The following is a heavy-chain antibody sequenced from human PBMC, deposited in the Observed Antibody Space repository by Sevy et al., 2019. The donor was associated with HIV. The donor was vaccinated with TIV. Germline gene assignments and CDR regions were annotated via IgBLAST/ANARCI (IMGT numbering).Heavy chain of an antibody. CDR2: ISSYGSFI. J-gene: IGHJ5*02. V-gene: IGHV3-11*01. CDR3: ARGQDIAVMAYSNTWFDP. D-gene: IGHD2-8*01. CDR1: GFTFSDYY. Sequence: GGSLRLSCAGSGFTFSDYYMSWIRQAPGKGLEWVSYISSYGSFIYYTDSVKGRFTISRDNAKNSVYLEMNSLRAEDTAVYYCARGQDIAVMAYSNTWFDPWGQGTLVTVSS.